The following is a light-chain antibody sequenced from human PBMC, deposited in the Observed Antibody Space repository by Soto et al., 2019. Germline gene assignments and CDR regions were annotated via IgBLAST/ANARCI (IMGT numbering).Light chain of an antibody. V-gene: IGKV3-20*01. J-gene: IGKJ2*01. CDR3: QQYGSPPYA. Sequence: EIVLTQSPGTLSSSPGERATLSCRASQSVSSSYVAWYQQKPGQAHRLLIYGASIRATGIPDRFSGSGSGTDFTLTISKLEPEDFAVYYCQQYGSPPYAFGQGTKLEIK. CDR1: QSVSSSY. CDR2: GAS.